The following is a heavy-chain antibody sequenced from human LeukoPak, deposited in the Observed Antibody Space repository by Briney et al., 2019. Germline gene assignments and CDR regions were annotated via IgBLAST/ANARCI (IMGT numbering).Heavy chain of an antibody. CDR3: ARSIVAAATIDY. Sequence: PSETLSLTCTVSGVSISSYYWSWIRQPAGKGLEWIGRIYTSGNTDYNPSLKSRVTMSVDTSKNQFSLNLTSVTAADTAVYYCARSIVAAATIDYWGQGTLVTVSS. CDR2: IYTSGNT. J-gene: IGHJ4*02. CDR1: GVSISSYY. V-gene: IGHV4-4*07. D-gene: IGHD6-13*01.